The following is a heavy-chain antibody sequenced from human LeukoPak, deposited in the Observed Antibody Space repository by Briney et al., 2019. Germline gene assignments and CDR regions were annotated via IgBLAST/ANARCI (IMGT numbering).Heavy chain of an antibody. CDR2: ISGSGGST. Sequence: GGSLRLSCAASGFTFSSYAMSWVRQAPGKGLEWVSAISGSGGSTYYADSVKGRFTISRDNSKNTLYLQMNSLRAEDTAVYYCAKDLRSSSWCPAPTFDYWGQGTLVTVSS. D-gene: IGHD6-13*01. V-gene: IGHV3-23*01. CDR3: AKDLRSSSWCPAPTFDY. CDR1: GFTFSSYA. J-gene: IGHJ4*02.